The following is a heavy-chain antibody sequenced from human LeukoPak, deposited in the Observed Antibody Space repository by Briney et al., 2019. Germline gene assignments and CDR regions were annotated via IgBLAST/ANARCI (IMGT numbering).Heavy chain of an antibody. D-gene: IGHD4-17*01. CDR3: ARGLTTVNDAFDI. V-gene: IGHV4-34*01. CDR1: GGSFSGYY. J-gene: IGHJ3*02. Sequence: SETLSLTCAVYGGSFSGYYWSWIRQPPGKGLEWIGEINHSGGTNYNPSLKSRVTISVDTSKNQFSLKLSSVTAADTAVYYCARGLTTVNDAFDIWGQGTMVTVSS. CDR2: INHSGGT.